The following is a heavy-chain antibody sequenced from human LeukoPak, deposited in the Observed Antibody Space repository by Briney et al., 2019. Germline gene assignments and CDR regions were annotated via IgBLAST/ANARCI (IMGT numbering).Heavy chain of an antibody. CDR3: ARGRPPHDYGTLFDY. V-gene: IGHV4-59*01. CDR1: GGAITGYY. CDR2: IYYSGST. J-gene: IGHJ4*02. D-gene: IGHD4-17*01. Sequence: SETLSLTCTVSGGAITGYYWSWIRQPPGKGLEWIGYIYYSGSTNYNPSLKSRVTMSVDTSKKQFSLKLSSVTAADTAVYYCARGRPPHDYGTLFDYWVQGTLVTVSS.